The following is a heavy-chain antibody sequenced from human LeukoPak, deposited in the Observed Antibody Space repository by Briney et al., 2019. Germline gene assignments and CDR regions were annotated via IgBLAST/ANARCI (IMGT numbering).Heavy chain of an antibody. Sequence: GGSLRLSCAASGFTFSNYGMTWVRQAPGKGLEWVSAIRGGDDSTFYADSVKGRFTISRDNSKNTLFLQMSSLSAEDTAVYYCAKGPAAVAIFPESWGQGTLVTVSS. CDR1: GFTFSNYG. V-gene: IGHV3-23*01. J-gene: IGHJ5*02. D-gene: IGHD6-19*01. CDR3: AKGPAAVAIFPES. CDR2: IRGGDDST.